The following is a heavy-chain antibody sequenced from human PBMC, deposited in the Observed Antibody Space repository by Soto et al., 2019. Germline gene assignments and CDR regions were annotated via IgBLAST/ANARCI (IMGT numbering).Heavy chain of an antibody. CDR1: GYTFSDYY. D-gene: IGHD4-17*01. CDR2: ISSAGSTI. CDR3: ARGLESGDYVDSFGP. J-gene: IGHJ5*02. Sequence: QEQLVESGGGLVKPGGSLRLSCAASGYTFSDYYMSWIRQAPGKGLEWISYISSAGSTIYYADSVRGRFTVSRDNAKNSLFLQMNSLRAEDTALYYCARGLESGDYVDSFGPWGQGTLVTVSS. V-gene: IGHV3-11*01.